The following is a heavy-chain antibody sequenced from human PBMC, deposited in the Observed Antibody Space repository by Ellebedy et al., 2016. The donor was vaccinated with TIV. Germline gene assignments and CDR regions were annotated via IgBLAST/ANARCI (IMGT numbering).Heavy chain of an antibody. CDR2: ISYSGST. CDR1: GGTISSSSSH. D-gene: IGHD3-10*01. J-gene: IGHJ5*02. V-gene: IGHV4-39*01. Sequence: MPSETLSLTCTVSGGTISSSSSHWGWLRQPPGKGLEWIGSISYSGSTYYNPSLKSRVTLFADTSKTQSSLRLFSVTATDTAVYYCARAMVRGTAWFDPWGQGTLVTVSS. CDR3: ARAMVRGTAWFDP.